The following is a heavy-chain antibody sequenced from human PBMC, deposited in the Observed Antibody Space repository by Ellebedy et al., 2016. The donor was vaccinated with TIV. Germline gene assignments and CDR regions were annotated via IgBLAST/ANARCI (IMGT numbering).Heavy chain of an antibody. CDR3: AKGGRGNWFDP. Sequence: GESLKISCAASGFTFTTYAMSWVRQAPGKGLEWVSTIGGSGGSTYYADSVKGRFTISRDNSKNTLYLQMNSLRAEDTAVYYGAKGGRGNWFDPWGQGTLVTVSS. CDR1: GFTFTTYA. V-gene: IGHV3-23*01. CDR2: IGGSGGST. J-gene: IGHJ5*02. D-gene: IGHD3-16*01.